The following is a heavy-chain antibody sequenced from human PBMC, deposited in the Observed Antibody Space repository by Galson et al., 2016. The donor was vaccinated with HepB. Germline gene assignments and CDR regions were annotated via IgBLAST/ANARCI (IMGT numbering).Heavy chain of an antibody. D-gene: IGHD1-26*01. Sequence: SLRLSCAVSGFTLVGNGFSWVRQAPGKGLEWVSDIVRGGNTFYADSVKGRLTISKDISKNTLYLQMNSLRVEDTAIYYCSGHGGGSAWGQGTLVTVSS. CDR2: IVRGGNT. CDR3: SGHGGGSA. J-gene: IGHJ4*02. V-gene: IGHV3-23*01. CDR1: GFTLVGNG.